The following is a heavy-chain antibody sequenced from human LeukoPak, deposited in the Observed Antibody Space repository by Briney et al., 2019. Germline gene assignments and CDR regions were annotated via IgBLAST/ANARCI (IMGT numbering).Heavy chain of an antibody. J-gene: IGHJ4*02. CDR3: ARSPGISTTGTTYWFDY. CDR1: GYTFTGYY. V-gene: IGHV1-2*02. D-gene: IGHD1-1*01. CDR2: INPNSGGT. Sequence: ASVKVSCKASGYTFTGYYMHWVRQAPGQGLEWMGWINPNSGGTNYAQKFQGRVTMTRDTSISTAYMELSRLRSGDTAVYYCARSPGISTTGTTYWFDYWGQGTLVTVSS.